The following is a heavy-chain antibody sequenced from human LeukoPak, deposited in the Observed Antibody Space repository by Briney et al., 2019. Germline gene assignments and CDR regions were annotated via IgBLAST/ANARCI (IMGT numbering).Heavy chain of an antibody. CDR1: GFAFSTYW. CDR3: AKSHRPYYYYYMDV. CDR2: IKQDGGEM. V-gene: IGHV3-7*03. J-gene: IGHJ6*03. Sequence: PGGSLRLSCAGSGFAFSTYWMSWVRQAPGKGLEWVANIKQDGGEMYYVDSVKGRFTISRDNSKNTLYLQMNSLRAEDTAVYYCAKSHRPYYYYYMDVWGKGTTVTVSS.